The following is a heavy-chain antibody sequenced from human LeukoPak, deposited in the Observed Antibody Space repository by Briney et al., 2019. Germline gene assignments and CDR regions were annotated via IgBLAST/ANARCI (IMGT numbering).Heavy chain of an antibody. CDR3: AKGYSSSWSYPPDAFDI. CDR2: IRYDGTNK. J-gene: IGHJ3*02. CDR1: GFTFSGYG. D-gene: IGHD6-13*01. Sequence: GGSLRLSCAASGFTFSGYGMHWVRQAPGKELEWVAFIRYDGTNKYYADSVKGRFTISRDNSKNTLYLQMNNLRAEDTALYYCAKGYSSSWSYPPDAFDIWGQGTMVTVSS. V-gene: IGHV3-30*02.